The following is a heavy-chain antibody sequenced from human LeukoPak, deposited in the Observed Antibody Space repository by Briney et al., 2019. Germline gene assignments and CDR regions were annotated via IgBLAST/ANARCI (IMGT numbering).Heavy chain of an antibody. J-gene: IGHJ4*02. CDR3: ARRLYCSSTSCYYFDY. CDR2: IYPGDSDT. V-gene: IGHV5-51*01. CDR1: GYSFTSYW. D-gene: IGHD2-2*01. Sequence: GESLKISCKGSGYSFTSYWIGWVRQMPGKGLEWMGIIYPGDSDTRYSPSFQGQVTISADKSISTAYLQWSSLKASDTAMYYCARRLYCSSTSCYYFDYWGQGTLVTVSP.